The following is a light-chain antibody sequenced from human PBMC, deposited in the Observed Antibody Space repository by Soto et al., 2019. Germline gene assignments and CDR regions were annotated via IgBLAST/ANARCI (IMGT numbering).Light chain of an antibody. CDR3: QQYNNWPPLT. J-gene: IGKJ4*01. V-gene: IGKV3-15*01. CDR2: GAS. CDR1: QSVSSN. Sequence: EVVMTQSPATLSVSPGERATLSCWASQSVSSNLAWYQQKPGQAPRLLIYGASTRATGIPDRFSGSGSGTEFPLTISSLQSEDFAFYYCQQYNNWPPLTFGGGTKVEIK.